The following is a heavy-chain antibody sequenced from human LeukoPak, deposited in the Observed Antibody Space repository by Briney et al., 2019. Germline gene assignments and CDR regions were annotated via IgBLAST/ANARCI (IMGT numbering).Heavy chain of an antibody. V-gene: IGHV3-23*01. CDR2: ISSSGGST. D-gene: IGHD4/OR15-4a*01. CDR3: ARRAGAYSHPYDY. Sequence: PGGSLRLSCAASGFTFSSYGMSWVRQAPGKGLEWVSLISSSGGSTYYADSVKGRFTISRDNSKNTLYLQMNSLRAEDTAVYYCARRAGAYSHPYDYWGQGTLVTVSS. J-gene: IGHJ4*02. CDR1: GFTFSSYG.